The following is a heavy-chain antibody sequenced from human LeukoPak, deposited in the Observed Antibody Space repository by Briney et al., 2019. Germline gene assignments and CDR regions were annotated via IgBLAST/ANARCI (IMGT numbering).Heavy chain of an antibody. Sequence: PSETLSLTCTVSGGSISSGGYYWSWIRQYPGKGLEWIGYIYDSGSTYYNPSLKSRVTISVDTSKNQFSLKLSSVTAADTAVYYCSRDYRDNYGPRGFDLWGQGTLVTVSS. CDR1: GGSISSGGYY. CDR2: IYDSGST. V-gene: IGHV4-31*03. D-gene: IGHD5-24*01. CDR3: SRDYRDNYGPRGFDL. J-gene: IGHJ5*02.